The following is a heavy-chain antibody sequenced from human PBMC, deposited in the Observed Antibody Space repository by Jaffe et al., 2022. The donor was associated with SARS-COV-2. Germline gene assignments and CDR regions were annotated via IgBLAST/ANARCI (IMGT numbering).Heavy chain of an antibody. Sequence: QVQLVESGGGVVQPGRSLRLSCAASGFTFSSYGMHWVRQAPGKGLEWVAVIWYDGSNKYYADSVKGRFTISRDNSKNTLYLQMNSLRAEDTAVYYCARDPYCSGGSCSLYYYYGMDVWGQGTTVTVSS. CDR2: IWYDGSNK. J-gene: IGHJ6*02. V-gene: IGHV3-33*01. CDR3: ARDPYCSGGSCSLYYYYGMDV. D-gene: IGHD2-15*01. CDR1: GFTFSSYG.